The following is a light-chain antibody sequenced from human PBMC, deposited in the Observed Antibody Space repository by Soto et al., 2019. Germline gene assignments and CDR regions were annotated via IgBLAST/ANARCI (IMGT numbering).Light chain of an antibody. CDR3: QQSYSPPCT. V-gene: IGKV1-39*01. J-gene: IGKJ3*01. CDR1: QTISSY. Sequence: DIQMTQSPSSLSASVEDGVTITCRASQTISSYLNWYQQRPGIAPRLLIYAASTLQSGVPSRFSGRGFATNFTLAINSLQPEDFATYYCQQSYSPPCTFGPGTKVDIK. CDR2: AAS.